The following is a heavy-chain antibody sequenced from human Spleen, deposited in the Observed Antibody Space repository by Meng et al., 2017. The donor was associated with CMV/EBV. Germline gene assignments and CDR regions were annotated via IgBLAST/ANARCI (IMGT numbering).Heavy chain of an antibody. V-gene: IGHV3-13*01. J-gene: IGHJ5*02. CDR1: GFTFSSYD. CDR2: IGTAGDT. Sequence: GGSLRLSCAASGFTFSSYDMHWVRQATGKGLEWVSAIGTAGDTYYPGSVKGRFTISRENAKNSLYLQMNSLRAGDTAVYYCARGGSSSWYGGWIDPWGQGTLVTVSS. D-gene: IGHD6-13*01. CDR3: ARGGSSSWYGGWIDP.